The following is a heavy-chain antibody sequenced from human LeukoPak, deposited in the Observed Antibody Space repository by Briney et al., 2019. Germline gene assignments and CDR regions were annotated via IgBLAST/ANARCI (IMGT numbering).Heavy chain of an antibody. CDR3: ARASYQLQGYFDY. CDR1: GFTFSSYA. CDR2: ITVNGVST. Sequence: GGSLRLSCAASGFTFSSYAMSWVRQAPGKGLEWVAVITVNGVSTFYADSVKGLFTISRDNAKNTLYLQMNSLRAEDTAVYYCARASYQLQGYFDYWGQGTLVTVSS. J-gene: IGHJ4*02. D-gene: IGHD2-2*01. V-gene: IGHV3-23*01.